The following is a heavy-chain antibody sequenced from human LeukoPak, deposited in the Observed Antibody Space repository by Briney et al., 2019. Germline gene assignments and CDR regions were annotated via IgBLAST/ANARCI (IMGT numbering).Heavy chain of an antibody. V-gene: IGHV4-59*02. Sequence: PSETLSLTCAVSGGSVSNYYWSWVRQAPGKGLEYIGYIYYSGTTNYNPSLKSRVTMSLDTSKNQFSLKLSSVTAADTALYFCATGSSYPPGELDYWGQGSLVTVYS. CDR3: ATGSSYPPGELDY. D-gene: IGHD1-14*01. CDR1: GGSVSNYY. J-gene: IGHJ4*02. CDR2: IYYSGTT.